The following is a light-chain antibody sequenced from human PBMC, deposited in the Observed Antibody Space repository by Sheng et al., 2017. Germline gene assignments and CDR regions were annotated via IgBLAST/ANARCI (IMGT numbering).Light chain of an antibody. J-gene: IGKJ4*01. V-gene: IGKV3-20*01. CDR1: QSVSNNY. CDR2: AAS. Sequence: EIVLTQSPGTLSLSPGERATLSCRASQSVSNNYLAWYQQTPGQAPRLFIYAASSRATGIPDRFSGSGSGTDFTLTISRLEPGDFGVYHCQQYGTSSLTFGGGTKVEI. CDR3: QQYGTSSLT.